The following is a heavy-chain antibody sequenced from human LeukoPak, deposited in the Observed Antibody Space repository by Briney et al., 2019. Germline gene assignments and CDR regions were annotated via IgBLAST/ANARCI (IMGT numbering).Heavy chain of an antibody. CDR2: INHSGST. J-gene: IGHJ4*02. V-gene: IGHV4-34*01. CDR3: ARGRVAVAGMFDY. D-gene: IGHD6-19*01. Sequence: ASETLSLTCAVYSGSFSGYYWSWLRQPPGKGLEWIGEINHSGSTNYNPSLKSRVTISVDTSKNQFSLKLSSVTAADTAVYYCARGRVAVAGMFDYWGQGTLVTVSS. CDR1: SGSFSGYY.